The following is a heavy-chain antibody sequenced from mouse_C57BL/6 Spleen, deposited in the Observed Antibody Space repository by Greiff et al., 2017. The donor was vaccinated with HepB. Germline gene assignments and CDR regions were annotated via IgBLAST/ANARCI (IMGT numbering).Heavy chain of an antibody. CDR3: ARAKGLYYYGSSLHYYAMDY. CDR1: GYAFSSSW. Sequence: QVQLQQSGPELVKPGASVKISCKASGYAFSSSWMNWVKQRPGKGLEWIGRIYPGDGDTNYNGKFKGKATLTADKSSSTAYMQLSSLTSEDSAVYFCARAKGLYYYGSSLHYYAMDYWGQGTSVTVSS. D-gene: IGHD1-1*01. CDR2: IYPGDGDT. J-gene: IGHJ4*01. V-gene: IGHV1-82*01.